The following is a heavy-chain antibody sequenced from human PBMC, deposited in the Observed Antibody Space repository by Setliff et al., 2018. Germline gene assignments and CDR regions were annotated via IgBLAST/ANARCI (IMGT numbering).Heavy chain of an antibody. CDR2: IKSNVDGGTT. D-gene: IGHD3-10*01. Sequence: GGSLRLSCAASGFTFTTAWMTWVRQAPGKGLEWVGRIKSNVDGGTTHYAAPVEGRFTISRDDSKTALDLQMDNMKTEDTAVYYFTTVGLRGPFGWGQGTLVTVSS. CDR3: TTVGLRGPFG. V-gene: IGHV3-15*01. J-gene: IGHJ4*02. CDR1: GFTFTTAW.